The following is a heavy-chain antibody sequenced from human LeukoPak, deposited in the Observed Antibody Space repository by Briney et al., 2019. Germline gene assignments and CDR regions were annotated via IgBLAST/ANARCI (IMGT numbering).Heavy chain of an antibody. CDR3: ARGKDYYDSSGLFY. Sequence: SETLSLTCTVSGDSISIYYWSWIRQPPGKGLEWIGIIDDTGNTNYNPSLKSRVTISVDTSKNQFSLRLSSVTAADTAVYYCARGKDYYDSSGLFYWGQGTLVTVSS. D-gene: IGHD3-22*01. V-gene: IGHV4-59*01. CDR1: GDSISIYY. J-gene: IGHJ4*02. CDR2: IDDTGNT.